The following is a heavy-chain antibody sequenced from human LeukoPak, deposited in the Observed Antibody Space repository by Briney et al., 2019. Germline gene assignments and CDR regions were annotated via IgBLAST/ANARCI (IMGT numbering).Heavy chain of an antibody. CDR2: IFHSGRT. D-gene: IGHD3-3*01. Sequence: PSETLSLTCTVSGSSFNSADYWGWIRQPPGKGLEYIGSIFHSGRTYCNPSLESRITISMDTSKNQFSLKLDSVTAADTAVYYCARAVERYNFWSGYYRTDYYYYMDVWGKGTTVTVSS. V-gene: IGHV4-38-2*02. CDR1: GSSFNSADY. J-gene: IGHJ6*03. CDR3: ARAVERYNFWSGYYRTDYYYYMDV.